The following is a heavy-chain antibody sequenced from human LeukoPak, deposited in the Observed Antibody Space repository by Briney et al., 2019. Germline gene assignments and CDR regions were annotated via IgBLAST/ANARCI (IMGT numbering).Heavy chain of an antibody. Sequence: GGSLRLSCAASGFTFSSYTMHWVRQAPGKGLERVAIISYDGSNKYYADSVKGRFTISRDRSNNTLYLQMNSLRAEDTAVYYCARDSPQFDDILTGYYTGYYYYGMDVWGQGTTVTVSS. D-gene: IGHD3-9*01. J-gene: IGHJ6*02. CDR2: ISYDGSNK. CDR1: GFTFSSYT. V-gene: IGHV3-30-3*01. CDR3: ARDSPQFDDILTGYYTGYYYYGMDV.